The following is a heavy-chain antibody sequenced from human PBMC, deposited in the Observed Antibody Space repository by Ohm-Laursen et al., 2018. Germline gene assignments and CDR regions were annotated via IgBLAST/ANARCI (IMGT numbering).Heavy chain of an antibody. D-gene: IGHD1-7*01. CDR3: VRGGPGGTPDDY. J-gene: IGHJ4*02. CDR1: GGSFSGYY. CDR2: INHRGTT. V-gene: IGHV4-34*01. Sequence: TLSLTCPVYGGSFSGYYWSWIRQPPGKGLEWIGEINHRGTTNYKSSLKSRVTISVDTSKNQLSLELTSVTAADTAVYYCVRGGPGGTPDDYWGQGTLVTVSS.